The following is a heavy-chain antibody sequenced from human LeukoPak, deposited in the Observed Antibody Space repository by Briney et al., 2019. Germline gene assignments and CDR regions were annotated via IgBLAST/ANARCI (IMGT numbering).Heavy chain of an antibody. J-gene: IGHJ5*02. D-gene: IGHD1-26*01. CDR3: ARAPHSGSYYNWFDP. Sequence: SETLSLTCTVSGGSISYYYWNWIRQPAGQGLEWIGRIYTSGRTYYNPSLKSRVSMSVDTSKNQFSLKLSSVTAADTGVYYCARAPHSGSYYNWFDPWGQGTLVTVSS. CDR2: IYTSGRT. V-gene: IGHV4-4*07. CDR1: GGSISYYY.